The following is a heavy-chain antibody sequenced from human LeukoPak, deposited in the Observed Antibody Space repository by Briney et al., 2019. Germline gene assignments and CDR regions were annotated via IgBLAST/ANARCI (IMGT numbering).Heavy chain of an antibody. Sequence: GGSLRLSCAASGFTSSSYWMGWVRQAPGKGLEWVANINQDGSDKYYVDSVKGRFTISRDNSKNTLYLQMNSLRAEDTAVYYCARPRVTMIVDAFDIWGQGTMVTVSS. CDR1: GFTSSSYW. CDR2: INQDGSDK. V-gene: IGHV3-7*01. D-gene: IGHD3-22*01. CDR3: ARPRVTMIVDAFDI. J-gene: IGHJ3*02.